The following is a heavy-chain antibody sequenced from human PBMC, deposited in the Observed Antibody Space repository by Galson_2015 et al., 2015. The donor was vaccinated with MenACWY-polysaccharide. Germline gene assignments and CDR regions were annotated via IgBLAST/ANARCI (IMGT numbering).Heavy chain of an antibody. Sequence: SVKVSCKASGYTFTTYDINWVRQATGQGLEWMGWMNPNCGNTGYAQKFQGRVTMTSNSAMTTAYMELSSLRSEDTAVYYCARIIARKYTFADSWGQGTLVTVSS. J-gene: IGHJ4*02. D-gene: IGHD2-21*01. CDR2: MNPNCGNT. CDR3: ARIIARKYTFADS. CDR1: GYTFTTYD. V-gene: IGHV1-8*01.